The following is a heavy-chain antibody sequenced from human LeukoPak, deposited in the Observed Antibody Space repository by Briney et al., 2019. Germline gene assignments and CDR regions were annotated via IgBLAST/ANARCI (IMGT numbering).Heavy chain of an antibody. CDR1: GGSISSGDYY. D-gene: IGHD3-3*01. CDR3: ARSAVEAAFDM. V-gene: IGHV4-30-4*02. CDR2: IHYSPST. Sequence: SDTLSLTCTVSGGSISSGDYYWNWVRQHPGKGLLWMGSIHYSPSTHHYSSLKSRVTISVDTSKNQFSLRLSSVTAADTSVYYCARSAVEAAFDMWGQGTMVTVSS. J-gene: IGHJ3*02.